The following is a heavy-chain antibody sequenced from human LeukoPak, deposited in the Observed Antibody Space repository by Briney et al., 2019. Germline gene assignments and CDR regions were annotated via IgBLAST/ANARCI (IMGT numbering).Heavy chain of an antibody. V-gene: IGHV3-48*04. D-gene: IGHD2-21*01. J-gene: IGHJ6*03. CDR2: ISTTGGTT. CDR3: ARCGLPFFYYYMDV. Sequence: GGTLRLSCAASGLTFSSYGMSWVRQAPGRGLEWVSAISTTGGTTYYADSVKGRFTISRDNAKNSLYLQMNSLRAEDTAVYYCARCGLPFFYYYMDVWGKGTTVTVSS. CDR1: GLTFSSYG.